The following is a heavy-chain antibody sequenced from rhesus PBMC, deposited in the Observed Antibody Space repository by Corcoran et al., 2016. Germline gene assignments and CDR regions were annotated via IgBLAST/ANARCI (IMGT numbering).Heavy chain of an antibody. CDR2: ISGSSGNT. V-gene: IGHV4-76*01. J-gene: IGHJ4*01. CDR3: ARSRAGTTWANDY. Sequence: QVQLQESGPGLVQPSETLSLTCAVSGDSVSGGFVWTWIRQPPGKGLEWIGYISGSSGNTDYSPAVKNRVTISKDTSKNQFSLLLTSVTAADTAVYYCARSRAGTTWANDYWGQGVLVTVSS. CDR1: GDSVSGGFV. D-gene: IGHD1-20*01.